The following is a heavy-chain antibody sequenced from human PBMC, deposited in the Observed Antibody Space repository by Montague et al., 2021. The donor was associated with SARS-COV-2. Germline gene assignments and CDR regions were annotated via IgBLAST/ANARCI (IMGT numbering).Heavy chain of an antibody. D-gene: IGHD3-10*01. CDR1: GFSINADGVG. J-gene: IGHJ5*02. CDR2: IYWNEDR. Sequence: PALVKPTQTLTLTCTLSGFSINADGVGVGWIRQPPGKALEWLALIYWNEDRLYNSSLKNRLSITKDTSKNQVLLTLTNMDPVDTATYYRARRFTDYASSSSWFDPWGQGILVTVS. CDR3: ARRFTDYASSSSWFDP. V-gene: IGHV2-5*01.